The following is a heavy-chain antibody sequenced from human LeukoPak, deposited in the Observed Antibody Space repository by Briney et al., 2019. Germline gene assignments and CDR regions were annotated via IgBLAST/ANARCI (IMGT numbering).Heavy chain of an antibody. V-gene: IGHV5-51*01. D-gene: IGHD5-12*01. Sequence: GESLKISCKGSGYSFTTYWIGWVRQMPGKGLEWMGIIYPGDSDTKYNPSFKGQVTISADKSISTAYLQWSSLKAADTAIYYCARWGGGYSGYDGDFWGQGTLVSVSS. CDR3: ARWGGGYSGYDGDF. CDR2: IYPGDSDT. J-gene: IGHJ4*02. CDR1: GYSFTTYW.